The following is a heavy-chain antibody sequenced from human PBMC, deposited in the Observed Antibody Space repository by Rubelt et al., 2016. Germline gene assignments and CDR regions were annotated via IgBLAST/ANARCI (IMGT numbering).Heavy chain of an antibody. J-gene: IGHJ4*02. CDR1: GFIFTNFA. V-gene: IGHV3-23*01. Sequence: DVQLLESGGGLVKPGGSLRLSCAASGFIFTNFALSWVRQAPGKGLEWVSMISGYGNRIYYADSVKGRFTISRDNSKNTLSLQMNSLRLEDTAVYYCAKGLIVGATELDSWGQGTLVTVSS. D-gene: IGHD1-26*01. CDR2: ISGYGNRI. CDR3: AKGLIVGATELDS.